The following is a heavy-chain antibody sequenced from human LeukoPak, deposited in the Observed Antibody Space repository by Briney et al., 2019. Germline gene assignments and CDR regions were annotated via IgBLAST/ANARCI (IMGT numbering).Heavy chain of an antibody. CDR2: INPSGGST. CDR3: ARFWSGSNNKALDAFDI. D-gene: IGHD1-26*01. V-gene: IGHV1-46*01. Sequence: ASVKVSCKASGYTFTSSGISWVRQAPGQGLEWMGIINPSGGSTSYAQKFQGRVTMTRDTSTSTVYVELSSLRSEDTAVYYCARFWSGSNNKALDAFDIWGQGTMVTVSS. CDR1: GYTFTSSG. J-gene: IGHJ3*02.